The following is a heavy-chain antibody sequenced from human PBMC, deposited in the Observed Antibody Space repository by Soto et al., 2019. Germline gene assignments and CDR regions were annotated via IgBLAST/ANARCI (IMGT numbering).Heavy chain of an antibody. V-gene: IGHV1-46*01. CDR2: INPSGGST. D-gene: IGHD2-15*01. J-gene: IGHJ4*02. CDR1: GYTFTSYY. Sequence: ASVKVSCKASGYTFTSYYMHWVRQAPGQGLEWIGIINPSGGSTSYAQKFQGRVTMTRDTSTSTVYMELSSLRSEDTAVYYCALGYCSGGSCYLTAPIDYWGQGTLVTVSS. CDR3: ALGYCSGGSCYLTAPIDY.